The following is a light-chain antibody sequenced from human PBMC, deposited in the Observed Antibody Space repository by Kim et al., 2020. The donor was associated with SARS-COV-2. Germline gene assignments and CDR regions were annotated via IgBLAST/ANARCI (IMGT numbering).Light chain of an antibody. CDR1: DIGSFN. CDR3: QVWNTETDHPV. J-gene: IGLJ1*01. V-gene: IGLV3-21*04. Sequence: APGQTARIPCEGDDIGSFNVHLFQQKSGQAPLLVIFYNADRSPGIPERFSGSNSGHTATLTISGVEAGDEADYYCQVWNTETDHPVFGPGTKVTVL. CDR2: YNA.